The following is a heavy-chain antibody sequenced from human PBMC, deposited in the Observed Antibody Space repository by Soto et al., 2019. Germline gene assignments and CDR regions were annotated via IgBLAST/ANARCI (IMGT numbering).Heavy chain of an antibody. CDR3: ARRYCSSTSCYNWFDP. CDR2: IYYSGST. V-gene: IGHV4-59*08. J-gene: IGHJ5*02. CDR1: GVSISSYY. D-gene: IGHD2-2*01. Sequence: SVTLSLTCTVSGVSISSYYWSWLRQPPGKGLEWIGYIYYSGSTNYNPSLKSRVTISVDTSKNQFSLKLSSVTAADTAVYYCARRYCSSTSCYNWFDPWGQGTLVTVSS.